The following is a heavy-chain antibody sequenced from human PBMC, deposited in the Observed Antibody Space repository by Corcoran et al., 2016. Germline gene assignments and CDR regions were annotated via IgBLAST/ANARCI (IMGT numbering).Heavy chain of an antibody. V-gene: IGHV4-59*01. D-gene: IGHD2-2*01. J-gene: IGHJ3*02. CDR2: IHSGGTT. CDR3: ARQMPWPFVI. CDR1: GGSINNYY. Sequence: QVQLQESGPGLVKPSETLSLTCTVSGGSINNYYWSWIRQPPGKGLEWIVYIHSGGTTKYNPSLNRRVTISVDTSKNQFFLELRSVTAADTAVYYCARQMPWPFVIWGQGTVVTVSS.